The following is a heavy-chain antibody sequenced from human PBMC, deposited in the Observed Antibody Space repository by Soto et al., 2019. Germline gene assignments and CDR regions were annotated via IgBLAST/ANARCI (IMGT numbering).Heavy chain of an antibody. Sequence: EVQLVESGGGLVKPGGSLRLSCAASGFTFSSYSMNWVRQAPGKGLEWVSSISSSSSYIYYADSVKGRFTISRDNAKNSLYLQMNSLRAEDTAVYYCARGHIVTDGTRNDYWGQGTLVTVSS. J-gene: IGHJ4*02. D-gene: IGHD1-1*01. CDR3: ARGHIVTDGTRNDY. V-gene: IGHV3-21*01. CDR1: GFTFSSYS. CDR2: ISSSSSYI.